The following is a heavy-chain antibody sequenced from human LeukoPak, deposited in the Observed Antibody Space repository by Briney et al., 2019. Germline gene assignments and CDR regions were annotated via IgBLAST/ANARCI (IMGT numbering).Heavy chain of an antibody. CDR3: ARDTYYDSSGPFDY. V-gene: IGHV3-11*04. CDR1: GFTFSDYY. D-gene: IGHD3-22*01. CDR2: ISSSSSTI. Sequence: GGSLRLSCAASGFTFSDYYMSWIRQAPGKGLEWVSYISSSSSTIYYADSVKGRFTISRDNAKNSLYLQMNNLRDEDTAVYYCARDTYYDSSGPFDYWGQGTLVTVSS. J-gene: IGHJ4*02.